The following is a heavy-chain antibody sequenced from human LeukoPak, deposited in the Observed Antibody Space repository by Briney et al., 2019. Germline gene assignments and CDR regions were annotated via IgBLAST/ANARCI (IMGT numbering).Heavy chain of an antibody. Sequence: ASQTLSLTCTVSGGSISSGGYYWSWIRQHPGKGLEWIGFIHYSGSTNYNPSLKSRVTMSVDTSRNQFSLKLSSVTAADTAVYYCARHIPVSYDAFDLWGRGTTVTVSS. CDR3: ARHIPVSYDAFDL. J-gene: IGHJ3*01. V-gene: IGHV4-61*08. CDR1: GGSISSGGYY. D-gene: IGHD6-19*01. CDR2: IHYSGST.